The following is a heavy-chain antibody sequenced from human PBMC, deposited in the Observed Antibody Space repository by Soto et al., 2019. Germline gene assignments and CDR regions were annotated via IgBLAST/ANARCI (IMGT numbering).Heavy chain of an antibody. V-gene: IGHV3-23*01. CDR1: GFTFSSYA. CDR2: ISGSGGST. Sequence: EVQLLESGGGLVQPGGSLRLSCAASGFTFSSYAMSWVRQAPGKSLECVSAISGSGGSTYYADSVKGRFTISRDNSKNTLYRQMTSLRAEDTAVYYCAKGTVTVTTIIKNWFDPWGQGTMVTVSS. CDR3: AKGTVTVTTIIKNWFDP. D-gene: IGHD4-17*01. J-gene: IGHJ5*02.